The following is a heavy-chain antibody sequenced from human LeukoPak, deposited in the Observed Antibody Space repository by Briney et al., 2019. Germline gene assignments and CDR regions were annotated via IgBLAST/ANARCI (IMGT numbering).Heavy chain of an antibody. CDR3: ARWVCTSDSCRGAFDI. CDR2: INQDESKK. V-gene: IGHV3-7*03. Sequence: GGSLRLSCEASGFTFRSYWMSWVRQAPGKGLEWVANINQDESKKYYVDSVKGRFTISRDNAESSLYLQMNSLRAEDTAIYYCARWVCTSDSCRGAFDICPKGKMATV. CDR1: GFTFRSYW. D-gene: IGHD2-8*02. J-gene: IGHJ3*02.